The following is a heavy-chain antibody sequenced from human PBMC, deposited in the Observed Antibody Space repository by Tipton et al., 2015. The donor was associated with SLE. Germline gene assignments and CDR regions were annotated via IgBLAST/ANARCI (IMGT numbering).Heavy chain of an antibody. CDR2: INHSGST. J-gene: IGHJ6*02. Sequence: TLSLTCAVYGGSFSVYYWTWIRQPPGKGLEWIGEINHSGSTNYNPSLKSRVTISVDTSKNQFSLKLSSVTAADTAVYYCARGHYYDSSGYYYYYGMDVWGQGTTVTVSS. CDR3: ARGHYYDSSGYYYYYGMDV. V-gene: IGHV4-34*01. D-gene: IGHD3-22*01. CDR1: GGSFSVYY.